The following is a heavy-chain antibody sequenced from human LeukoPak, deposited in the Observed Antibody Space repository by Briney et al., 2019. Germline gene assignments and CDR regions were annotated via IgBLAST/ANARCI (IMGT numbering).Heavy chain of an antibody. V-gene: IGHV1-24*01. J-gene: IGHJ4*02. CDR2: FDPEDGET. CDR1: GYTFPSYF. Sequence: ASVKVSCKASGYTFPSYFMHWVRQAPGKGLEWMGGFDPEDGETIYAQKFQGRVTMTEDTSTDTAYMELSSLRSEDTAVYYCATDWPQGAYYFDYWGQGTLVTVSS. CDR3: ATDWPQGAYYFDY. D-gene: IGHD1-26*01.